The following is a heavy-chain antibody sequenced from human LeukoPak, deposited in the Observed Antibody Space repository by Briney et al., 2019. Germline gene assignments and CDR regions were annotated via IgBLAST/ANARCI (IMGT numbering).Heavy chain of an antibody. Sequence: PGGSLRLSCAASGFTFSSYWMSWVRQAPGKGLGWVANIKQDGSEKYYVDSVKGRFTISRDNAKNSLYLQMNSLRAEDTAVYYCARDDRGYSYGQGGYYYYYMDVWGKGTTVTVSS. V-gene: IGHV3-7*01. D-gene: IGHD5-18*01. CDR2: IKQDGSEK. CDR1: GFTFSSYW. CDR3: ARDDRGYSYGQGGYYYYYMDV. J-gene: IGHJ6*03.